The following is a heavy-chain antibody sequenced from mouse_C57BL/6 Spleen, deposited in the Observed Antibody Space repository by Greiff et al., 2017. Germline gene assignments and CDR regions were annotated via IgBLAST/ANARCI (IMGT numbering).Heavy chain of an antibody. D-gene: IGHD3-2*02. CDR1: GYTFTSYW. J-gene: IGHJ2*01. V-gene: IGHV1-52*01. CDR2: IDPSDSET. CDR3: ARDSSGYVSYFDY. Sequence: QVQLQQPGAELVRPGSSVTLSCKASGYTFTSYWMHWVKPRPIQGLEWIGNIDPSDSETHYNQKFKDKATLTVDKSSSTAYMQLSSLTSEDSAVYYCARDSSGYVSYFDYWGQGTTLTVSS.